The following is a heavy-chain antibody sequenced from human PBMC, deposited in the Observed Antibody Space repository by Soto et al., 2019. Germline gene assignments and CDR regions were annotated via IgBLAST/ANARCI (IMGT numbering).Heavy chain of an antibody. Sequence: PSETLSLTCSVSGVSIGSRFWSWIRQAPGKGPELVGYIYHTVNTNYNPALKSRVTISMDTSENQLSLQLSSVTAADTAVYYCARLQYTVVTALDIWGQGTMVTVSS. CDR1: GVSIGSRF. CDR3: ARLQYTVVTALDI. CDR2: IYHTVNT. J-gene: IGHJ3*02. D-gene: IGHD2-15*01. V-gene: IGHV4-59*11.